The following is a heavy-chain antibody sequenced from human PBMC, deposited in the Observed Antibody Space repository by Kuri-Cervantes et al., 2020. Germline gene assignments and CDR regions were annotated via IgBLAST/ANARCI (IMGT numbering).Heavy chain of an antibody. CDR2: ISYDGSNK. V-gene: IGHV3-30*18. J-gene: IGHJ4*02. CDR1: GFTFSSYG. CDR3: AKDYPNRRLYQWLEWGYFDY. D-gene: IGHD6-19*01. Sequence: GGSLRLSCAASGFTFSSYGMHWVRQAPGKGLEWVAVISYDGSNKYYADSVKGRFTTSRDNSKNTLYLQMNSLRAEDTAVYYCAKDYPNRRLYQWLEWGYFDYWGQGTLVTVSS.